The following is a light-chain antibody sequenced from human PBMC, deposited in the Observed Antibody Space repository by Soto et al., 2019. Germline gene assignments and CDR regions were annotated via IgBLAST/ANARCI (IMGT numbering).Light chain of an antibody. Sequence: IQMTHSPSTLSPSVGHSLTITCRARQSISSWLAWYQQKPGKAPKRLIYDASTLRSGVPSRFSGSGSGTEFTLTISSLQADDFATYYCQQSDTYPLTFGQGTRLEIK. J-gene: IGKJ5*01. CDR1: QSISSW. V-gene: IGKV1-5*01. CDR2: DAS. CDR3: QQSDTYPLT.